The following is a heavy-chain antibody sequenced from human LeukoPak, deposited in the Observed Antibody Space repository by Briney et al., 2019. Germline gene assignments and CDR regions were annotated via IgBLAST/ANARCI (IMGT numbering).Heavy chain of an antibody. CDR2: INPSGGST. CDR3: ARDRARLSYCLGY. CDR1: GGTFSSYA. D-gene: IGHD1-26*01. J-gene: IGHJ4*02. V-gene: IGHV1-46*01. Sequence: ASVKVSCKASGGTFSSYAISWVRQAPGQGLEWMGIINPSGGSTSYAQKFQGRVTMTRDTSTSTVYMELSSLRSEDTAVYYCARDRARLSYCLGYWGQGTLVTVSS.